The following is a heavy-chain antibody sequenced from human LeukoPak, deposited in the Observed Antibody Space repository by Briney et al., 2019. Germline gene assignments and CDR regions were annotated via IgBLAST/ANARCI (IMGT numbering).Heavy chain of an antibody. J-gene: IGHJ4*02. V-gene: IGHV4-34*01. CDR2: INHSGST. Sequence: SETLSLTCAVYGGSFSGYFWSWIRQPPGKGLQWIGKINHSGSTNYSPSLKSRVTISVDTSKNQFSLKLSSVTAADTAVYYCARHVRARYGGFDYWGQGTLVTVSS. CDR1: GGSFSGYF. CDR3: ARHVRARYGGFDY. D-gene: IGHD3-16*01.